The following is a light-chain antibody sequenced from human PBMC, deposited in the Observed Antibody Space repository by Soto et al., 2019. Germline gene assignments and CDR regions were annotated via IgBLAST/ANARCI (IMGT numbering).Light chain of an antibody. V-gene: IGKV2-28*01. J-gene: IGKJ4*01. Sequence: EIVMTQSPLSLPVTPGEPASISCRSSQSLLYSNGYNYLDWYLQKPGQSPQLLIFLGSSRASGVPDRLSGSGSGTDFTLEISRVEAEDVGVYYGMQALQTPITFGGGTKVEIK. CDR2: LGS. CDR1: QSLLYSNGYNY. CDR3: MQALQTPIT.